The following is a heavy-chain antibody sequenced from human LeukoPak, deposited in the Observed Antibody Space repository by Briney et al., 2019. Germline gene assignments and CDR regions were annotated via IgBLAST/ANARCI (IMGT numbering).Heavy chain of an antibody. CDR3: AKGDYYDLDY. J-gene: IGHJ4*02. D-gene: IGHD3-22*01. V-gene: IGHV3-23*01. CDR2: ITSGVGIT. Sequence: GGSLRLSCAASGFTFSNYGMNWVRQAPGKGLEWVSIITSGVGITYYADSVKGRFTISRDNSKNTLYLQMNSLRAEDTAVYYCAKGDYYDLDYWGQGTLATVSS. CDR1: GFTFSNYG.